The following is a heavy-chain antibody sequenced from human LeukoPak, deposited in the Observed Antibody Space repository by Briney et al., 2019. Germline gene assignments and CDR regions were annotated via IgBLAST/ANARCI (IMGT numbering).Heavy chain of an antibody. CDR3: AKVAYYGSGSYPDY. J-gene: IGHJ4*02. V-gene: IGHV3-23*01. CDR2: IGGSGGTT. D-gene: IGHD3-10*01. CDR1: GFTVSSNY. Sequence: GGSLRLSCAASGFTVSSNYMSWVRQAPGKGLEWVSAIGGSGGTTYYADSVRGRFTISRDNSKNALYLQMNSLRAEDTAVYYCAKVAYYGSGSYPDYWGQGTLVTVSS.